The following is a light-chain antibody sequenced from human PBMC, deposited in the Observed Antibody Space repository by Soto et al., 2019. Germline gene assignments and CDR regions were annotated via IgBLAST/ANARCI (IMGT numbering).Light chain of an antibody. CDR3: LQDYDYPWT. J-gene: IGKJ1*01. Sequence: AIQMTQSPSSLSASVGDRVTITCRASQDMRNDVGRYQQKPGKAPKLLIYGASTLQSGVPSRFSGSGSGTDFTLTISSLQPEDFATYYCLQDYDYPWTFGQGTKVDIK. CDR1: QDMRND. CDR2: GAS. V-gene: IGKV1-6*01.